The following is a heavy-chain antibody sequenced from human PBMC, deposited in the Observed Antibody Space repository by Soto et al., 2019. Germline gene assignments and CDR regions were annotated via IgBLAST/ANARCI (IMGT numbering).Heavy chain of an antibody. CDR2: ISYDGSNK. Sequence: QVQLVESGGGVVQPGRSLRLSCAASGFTFSSYAMHWVRQAPGTGLEWVAVISYDGSNKYYADSVKGRFTISRDNSKNTLYLQMNSLRAEDTAVYYCAREYGIGGAAFDIWGQGTMFTVSS. D-gene: IGHD2-15*01. CDR3: AREYGIGGAAFDI. V-gene: IGHV3-30-3*01. J-gene: IGHJ3*02. CDR1: GFTFSSYA.